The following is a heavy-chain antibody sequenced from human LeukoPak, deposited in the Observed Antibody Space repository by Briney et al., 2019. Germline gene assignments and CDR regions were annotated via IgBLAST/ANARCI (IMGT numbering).Heavy chain of an antibody. CDR3: ARVGSKNWELAPFDY. CDR2: ISAYNGNT. D-gene: IGHD1-26*01. CDR1: GYTFTSYA. V-gene: IGHV1-18*01. Sequence: GASVKVSCKASGYTFTSYAISWVRQAPGQGLEWMGWISAYNGNTNYAQKLQGRVTMTTDTSTSTAYMELRSLRSDDTAVYYCARVGSKNWELAPFDYWGQGTLVTVSS. J-gene: IGHJ4*02.